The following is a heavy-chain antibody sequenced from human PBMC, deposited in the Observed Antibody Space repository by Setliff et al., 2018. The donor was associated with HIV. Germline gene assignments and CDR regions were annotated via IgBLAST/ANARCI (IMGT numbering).Heavy chain of an antibody. Sequence: SETLSLTCTVSGGSISSGSYYWSWIRQPAGKGLEWIGRIYTSGSTNYNPSLKSRVTISVDTSKNQFSLKLSSVTAADTAVYYCARDRLTYYFDYWGQGSLVTVSS. CDR2: IYTSGST. D-gene: IGHD3-22*01. CDR1: GGSISSGSYY. CDR3: ARDRLTYYFDY. J-gene: IGHJ4*02. V-gene: IGHV4-61*02.